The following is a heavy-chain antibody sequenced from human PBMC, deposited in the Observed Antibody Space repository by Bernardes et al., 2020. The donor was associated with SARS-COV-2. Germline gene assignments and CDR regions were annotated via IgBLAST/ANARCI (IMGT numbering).Heavy chain of an antibody. V-gene: IGHV4-4*07. J-gene: IGHJ3*02. CDR1: GGSISSYY. D-gene: IGHD2-2*01. CDR2: IYTSGST. Sequence: LSLTCTVSGGSISSYYWSWIRQPAGKGLEWIGRIYTSGSTNYNPSLKSRVTMSVDTSKNQFSLKLSSVTAADTAVYYCARTGYCSSTSCPPHSAFDIWGQGKMVTVSS. CDR3: ARTGYCSSTSCPPHSAFDI.